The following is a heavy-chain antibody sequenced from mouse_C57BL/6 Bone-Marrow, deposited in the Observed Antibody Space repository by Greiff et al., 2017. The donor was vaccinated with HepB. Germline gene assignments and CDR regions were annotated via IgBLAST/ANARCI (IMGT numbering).Heavy chain of an antibody. J-gene: IGHJ4*01. V-gene: IGHV5-12*01. Sequence: EVQLQESGGGLVQPGGSLKLSCAASGFTFSDYYMYWVRQTPEKRLEWVAYISNGGGSTYYPDTVKGRFTISRDNAKNTLYLQMSRLKSEDTAMYYCARGRAMDYWGQGTSVTVSS. CDR2: ISNGGGST. CDR3: ARGRAMDY. CDR1: GFTFSDYY.